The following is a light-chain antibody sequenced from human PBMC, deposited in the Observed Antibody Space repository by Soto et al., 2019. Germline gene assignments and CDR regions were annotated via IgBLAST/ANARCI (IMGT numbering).Light chain of an antibody. Sequence: SPYTLSLSPGERATLSCRASQTVSSNYLAWCQQRPGQAPRLLIYGASTRAAGIPDRFSGSGSGTDFTLTITRLEPEDSAVYFCQQYTGPPPTLVQGTRLDTK. V-gene: IGKV3-20*01. CDR2: GAS. CDR3: QQYTGPPPT. CDR1: QTVSSNY. J-gene: IGKJ5*01.